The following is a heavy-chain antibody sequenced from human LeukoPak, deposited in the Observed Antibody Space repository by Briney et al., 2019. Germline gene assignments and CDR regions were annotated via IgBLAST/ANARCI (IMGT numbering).Heavy chain of an antibody. J-gene: IGHJ3*02. Sequence: GSLRLSCAASGFTFSSYAMHWVRQAPGKGLEYVSAISSNGGSTYYANSVKGRFTISRDNSKNTLYLQMGSLRAEDMAVYYCARDRRYYDSSGYYEPDAFDIWGQGTMVTVSS. CDR3: ARDRRYYDSSGYYEPDAFDI. V-gene: IGHV3-64*01. D-gene: IGHD3-22*01. CDR1: GFTFSSYA. CDR2: ISSNGGST.